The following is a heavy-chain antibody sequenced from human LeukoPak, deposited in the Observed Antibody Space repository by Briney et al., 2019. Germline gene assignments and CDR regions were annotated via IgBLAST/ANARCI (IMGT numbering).Heavy chain of an antibody. J-gene: IGHJ4*02. CDR1: GFTFSSYS. V-gene: IGHV3-21*01. CDR3: ARGSRYSSGWYDY. Sequence: GGSLRLSCAASGFTFSSYSMNWVRQAPGKGLDWVSSISSSSSYIYYADSVKGRFTISRDNAKNSLYLQMNSLRAEDTAVYYCARGSRYSSGWYDYWGQGTLVTVSS. CDR2: ISSSSSYI. D-gene: IGHD6-19*01.